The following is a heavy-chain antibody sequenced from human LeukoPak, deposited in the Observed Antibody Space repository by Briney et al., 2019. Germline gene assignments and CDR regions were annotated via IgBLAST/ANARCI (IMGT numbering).Heavy chain of an antibody. J-gene: IGHJ3*02. V-gene: IGHV4-59*08. CDR1: GDSISSYY. CDR2: TYHSGNT. CDR3: ARSIIVVVAAGALDI. D-gene: IGHD2-21*02. Sequence: SETLSLTCTVSGDSISSYYWSWIRQPPGKGLEWIGYTYHSGNTNSNPSLKSRVTISVDTTKNQFSLKLSSVTAADTAVYYCARSIIVVVAAGALDIWGQGTMVTVSS.